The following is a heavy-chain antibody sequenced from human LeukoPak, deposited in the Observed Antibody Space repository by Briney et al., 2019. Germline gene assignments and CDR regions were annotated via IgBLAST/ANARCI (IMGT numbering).Heavy chain of an antibody. D-gene: IGHD4-17*01. V-gene: IGHV1-18*01. Sequence: ASVKVSCKASGYTFTSYGISWVRQAPGQGLEWMGWISAYNGNTNYAQKLQGRVTMTTDTSTSTAYMELRSLRSDDTAVYYCAKTTVTTYYYYGMDVWGQGTTVTVSS. CDR3: AKTTVTTYYYYGMDV. CDR2: ISAYNGNT. CDR1: GYTFTSYG. J-gene: IGHJ6*02.